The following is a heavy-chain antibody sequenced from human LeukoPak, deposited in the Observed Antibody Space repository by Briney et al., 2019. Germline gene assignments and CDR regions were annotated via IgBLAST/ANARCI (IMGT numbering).Heavy chain of an antibody. CDR3: ARRAGDYSHPYDY. CDR2: ISGSGGST. J-gene: IGHJ4*02. V-gene: IGHV3-23*01. CDR1: GFTFSSYA. D-gene: IGHD3-22*01. Sequence: GGSLRLSCAASGFTFSSYAMSWVRQAPGKGLEWVSAISGSGGSTYYADSVKGRFTISRGNSKNTLYLQMNSLRAEDTAVYYCARRAGDYSHPYDYWGQGTLVTVSS.